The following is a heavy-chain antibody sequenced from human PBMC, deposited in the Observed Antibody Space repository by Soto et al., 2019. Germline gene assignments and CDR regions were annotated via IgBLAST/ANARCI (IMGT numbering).Heavy chain of an antibody. J-gene: IGHJ5*02. CDR3: AKDANDLGDYRLLFWFDT. D-gene: IGHD3-3*01. CDR2: ISYDGSNK. Sequence: QVQLVESGGGVVQPGRSLRLSCAASGFTFSSYGMHWVRQAPGKGLEWVAVISYDGSNKYYSDSVKGRFAISRDNSKNTLYLQMNSLRAEDTAVYYCAKDANDLGDYRLLFWFDTWGQGTLGTVSS. CDR1: GFTFSSYG. V-gene: IGHV3-30*18.